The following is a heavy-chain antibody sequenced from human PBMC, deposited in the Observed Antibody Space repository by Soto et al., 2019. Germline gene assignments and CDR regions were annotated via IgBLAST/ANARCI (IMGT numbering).Heavy chain of an antibody. CDR1: GDSVSSNSAA. Sequence: PSQTLSLTCAISGDSVSSNSAAWNWIRQSPSRGLEWLGRTYYRSKWYNDYAVSVKSRITINPDTSKNQFSLQLNSVTPEDTAVYYCARAPSAGIAVAGYYYYGMDVWGQGXTVTVYS. D-gene: IGHD6-19*01. J-gene: IGHJ6*02. CDR3: ARAPSAGIAVAGYYYYGMDV. V-gene: IGHV6-1*01. CDR2: TYYRSKWYN.